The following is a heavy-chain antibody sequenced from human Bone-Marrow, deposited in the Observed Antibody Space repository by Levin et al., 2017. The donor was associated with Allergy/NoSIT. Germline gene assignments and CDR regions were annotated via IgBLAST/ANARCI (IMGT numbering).Heavy chain of an antibody. CDR1: GFTFSDFG. CDR3: ARDAMGAPPRN. V-gene: IGHV3-48*02. D-gene: IGHD1-26*01. J-gene: IGHJ4*02. Sequence: QPGGSLRLSCAASGFTFSDFGFHWVRQAPGKGLEWISYISRTTNTIYYSHSVRGRFTISRDNAKDSLYLQLNSLRDEDTAVYYCARDAMGAPPRNWGQGTLVTVSS. CDR2: ISRTTNTI.